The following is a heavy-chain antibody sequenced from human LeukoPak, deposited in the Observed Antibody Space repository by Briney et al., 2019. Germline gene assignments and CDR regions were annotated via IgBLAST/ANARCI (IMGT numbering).Heavy chain of an antibody. CDR2: IYTSGST. D-gene: IGHD2-2*01. J-gene: IGHJ6*02. CDR1: GGSISSYY. Sequence: SETLSLTCTVSGGSISSYYWSWIRQPARKGLEWIGRIYTSGSTNYNPSLKSRVTMSVDTSKNQFSLKLSSVTAADTAVYYCASSSIWNQYYGMDVWGQGTTVTVSS. CDR3: ASSSIWNQYYGMDV. V-gene: IGHV4-4*07.